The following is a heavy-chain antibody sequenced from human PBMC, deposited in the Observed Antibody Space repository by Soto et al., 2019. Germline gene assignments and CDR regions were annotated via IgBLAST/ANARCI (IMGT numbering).Heavy chain of an antibody. CDR1: GVSISSHDW. D-gene: IGHD5-18*01. CDR2: SHQSGNT. CDR3: ATRDTGRVY. Sequence: QVPLQESGPGLVKPSGTLSLTCAVSGVSISSHDWWTWVRQHPGKGLEWIGESHQSGNTNYNSSLESRVTISLDKSKNQFSLPLSSVTVADTAVYYCATRDTGRVYWGQGTLVTVSS. J-gene: IGHJ4*02. V-gene: IGHV4-4*02.